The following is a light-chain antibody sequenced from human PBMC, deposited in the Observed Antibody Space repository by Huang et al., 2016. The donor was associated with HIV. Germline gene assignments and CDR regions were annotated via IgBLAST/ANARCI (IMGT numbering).Light chain of an antibody. CDR3: QQYNSYSMT. J-gene: IGKJ5*01. V-gene: IGKV1-5*03. Sequence: DIQMTQSPSTLSASIGDRVTLTCRASQSISTWLAWYQQKPGQAPKFLISKASSLQSGVPSRFSGSGSGTEFTLTISSLQPDDFATYYCQQYNSYSMTFGQGTRLDVK. CDR2: KAS. CDR1: QSISTW.